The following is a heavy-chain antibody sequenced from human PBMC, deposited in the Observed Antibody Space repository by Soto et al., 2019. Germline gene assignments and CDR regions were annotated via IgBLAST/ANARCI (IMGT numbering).Heavy chain of an antibody. J-gene: IGHJ4*02. Sequence: EVQLLESGGGLVQPGGSLRLSCAASGFTFSNYAVTWVRQAPGKGLEWVSTISGSGGSTYYADSVKGRFTISRDNSKNTLYMKMNSLRAEDTAVYYCAKEQGSSWYELDYWGQGTLVTVSS. CDR3: AKEQGSSWYELDY. V-gene: IGHV3-23*01. D-gene: IGHD6-13*01. CDR1: GFTFSNYA. CDR2: ISGSGGST.